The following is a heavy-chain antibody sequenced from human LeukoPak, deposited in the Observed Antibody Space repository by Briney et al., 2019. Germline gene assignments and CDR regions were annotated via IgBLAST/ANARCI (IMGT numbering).Heavy chain of an antibody. D-gene: IGHD3-10*01. CDR2: IYYSGST. V-gene: IGHV4-39*01. J-gene: IGHJ4*02. Sequence: SETLSLTCTVSGGSISSSSYYWGWIRQPPGKGLEWIGSIYYSGSTYYNPSLKSRVTISVDTSKNQFSLKLSSMTAADTAVYYCARPLHGGSGRNPHYWGQGTLVTVSS. CDR3: ARPLHGGSGRNPHY. CDR1: GGSISSSSYY.